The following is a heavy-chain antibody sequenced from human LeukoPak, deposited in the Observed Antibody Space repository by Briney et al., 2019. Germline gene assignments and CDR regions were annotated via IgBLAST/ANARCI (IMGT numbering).Heavy chain of an antibody. Sequence: ASVKVSCKASGYTFTSYDINWVRQAPGQGLERMGWMNPNSGNTGYAQKFQGRVTMTRNTSISTAYMELSSMRSEDTAVYYCATNGLRLDAFDIWDQGTMVTVSS. J-gene: IGHJ3*02. D-gene: IGHD4-17*01. CDR1: GYTFTSYD. CDR3: ATNGLRLDAFDI. CDR2: MNPNSGNT. V-gene: IGHV1-8*01.